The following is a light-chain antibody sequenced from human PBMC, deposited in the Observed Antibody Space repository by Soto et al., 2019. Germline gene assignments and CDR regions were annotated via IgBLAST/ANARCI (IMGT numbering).Light chain of an antibody. CDR1: NSDVNY. V-gene: IGLV2-14*01. J-gene: IGLJ1*01. Sequence: QSALTQPASVSGAPGQSITISCTATNSDVNYVSWHQQHPGKAPKLMIYGVINRSSWASTRFSGSKSGNTASLTISGLQAEDEADYYCSSSISSNTFVFGTGTKLTVL. CDR3: SSSISSNTFV. CDR2: GVI.